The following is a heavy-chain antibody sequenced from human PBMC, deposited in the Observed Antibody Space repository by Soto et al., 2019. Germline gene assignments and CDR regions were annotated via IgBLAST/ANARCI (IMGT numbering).Heavy chain of an antibody. V-gene: IGHV4-39*01. CDR3: ARHYYDSSGYPAPYYHGMDV. D-gene: IGHD3-22*01. J-gene: IGHJ6*02. CDR1: GGSISSSGYY. CDR2: IFYSGAT. Sequence: PSETLSLTCTVSGGSISSSGYYWGWIRQSPGKGLEWIGTIFYSGATYYNPSLESRITIFQDTPNNQFSLKLTSVTAADTAVYYCARHYYDSSGYPAPYYHGMDVWGQGTTVTVSS.